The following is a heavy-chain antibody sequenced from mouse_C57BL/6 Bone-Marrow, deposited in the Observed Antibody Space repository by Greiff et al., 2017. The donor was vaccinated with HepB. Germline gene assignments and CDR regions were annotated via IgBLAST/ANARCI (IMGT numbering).Heavy chain of an antibody. J-gene: IGHJ2*01. Sequence: QVQLQQPGAELVMPGASVKLSCKASGYTFTSYWMHWVKQRPGQGLEWIGEIDPSDSYTNYNQKFKGKSTLTVDKSSSTAYMQLSSLTSEDSAVYYCARKGGVVAHFDYWGQGTTLTVSS. CDR1: GYTFTSYW. CDR2: IDPSDSYT. CDR3: ARKGGVVAHFDY. D-gene: IGHD1-1*01. V-gene: IGHV1-69*01.